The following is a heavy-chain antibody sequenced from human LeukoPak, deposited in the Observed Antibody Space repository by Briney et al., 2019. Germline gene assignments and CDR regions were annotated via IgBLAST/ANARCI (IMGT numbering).Heavy chain of an antibody. J-gene: IGHJ5*02. Sequence: SETLSLTCAVSGGSVSTYYWSWIRQPPGKGLEWIGYIHHSGSTNYNPSLKSRVTVSIDTSKNQFSLKLRSVTAGDTAVYYCARAYCTSTSCSWFDPWGQGTLVTVSS. CDR1: GGSVSTYY. CDR2: IHHSGST. D-gene: IGHD2-2*01. V-gene: IGHV4-59*02. CDR3: ARAYCTSTSCSWFDP.